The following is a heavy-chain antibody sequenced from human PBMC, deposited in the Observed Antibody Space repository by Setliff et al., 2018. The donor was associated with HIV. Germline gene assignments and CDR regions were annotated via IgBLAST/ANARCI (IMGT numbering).Heavy chain of an antibody. Sequence: SVKVSCKSSGGSFNTYAINWVRQDPGQGLEWMGGIISSCDKANYAQKFHGRLTITADDSTRTVYMELNSLGSGDTAVYYCARGGVRGYSYGEAFDIWGQGTLVTVSS. CDR1: GGSFNTYA. J-gene: IGHJ3*02. CDR2: IISSCDKA. D-gene: IGHD5-18*01. CDR3: ARGGVRGYSYGEAFDI. V-gene: IGHV1-69*13.